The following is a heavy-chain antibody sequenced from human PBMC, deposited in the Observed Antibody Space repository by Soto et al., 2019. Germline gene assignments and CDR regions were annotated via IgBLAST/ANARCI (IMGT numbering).Heavy chain of an antibody. CDR2: INAGNGNT. CDR3: ARRSSSGWFDFDS. J-gene: IGHJ4*02. Sequence: QVQLVQSGAEVKKPGASVKVSCKASGYTFTTYLIHWVRQAPGQRLEWMGWINAGNGNTKYSQKLQGRVFITRDTSASTAYMELSSLRSEDTAVYYCARRSSSGWFDFDSWGQGTLVTVSS. CDR1: GYTFTTYL. D-gene: IGHD6-19*01. V-gene: IGHV1-3*01.